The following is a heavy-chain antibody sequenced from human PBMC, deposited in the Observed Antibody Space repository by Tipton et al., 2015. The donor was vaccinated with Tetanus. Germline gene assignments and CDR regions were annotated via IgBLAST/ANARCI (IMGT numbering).Heavy chain of an antibody. J-gene: IGHJ6*02. CDR2: ISNSGTS. V-gene: IGHV4-39*01. D-gene: IGHD1-1*01. Sequence: LRLSCTVSDESISSSSYYWGWIRHHPGRGLEWIASISNSGTSYNNPSFRSRVTISVDTSKNQFSLKLNSVTAADTAMYYCVTVNFPNFYPYGMDVWGQGTTVTVSS. CDR3: VTVNFPNFYPYGMDV. CDR1: DESISSSSYY.